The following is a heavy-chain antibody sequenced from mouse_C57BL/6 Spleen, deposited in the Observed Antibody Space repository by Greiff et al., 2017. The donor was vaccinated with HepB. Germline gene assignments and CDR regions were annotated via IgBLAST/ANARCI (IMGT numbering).Heavy chain of an antibody. CDR2: IDPSDSYT. J-gene: IGHJ4*01. Sequence: VQLQQPGAELVMPGASVKLSCKASGYTFTSYWMHWVKQRPGQGLEWIGEIDPSDSYTNYNQKFKGKSTLTVDKSSSTAYMQLSSLTSEDSAVYYCARRLPVYYAMDYWGQGTSVTVSS. CDR1: GYTFTSYW. V-gene: IGHV1-69*01. CDR3: ARRLPVYYAMDY.